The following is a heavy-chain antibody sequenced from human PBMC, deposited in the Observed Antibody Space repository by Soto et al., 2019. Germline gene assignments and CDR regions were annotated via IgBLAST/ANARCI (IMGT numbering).Heavy chain of an antibody. Sequence: QVQLQESGPGLVKPSQTLSLTCTVSGGSISSGGYYWSWIRQHPGKGLEWIGYIYYSGSTYYNPSLKSRVTISVDTSKNQFSLKLSSVTAADTAVYYCARVPESHYDSSGYYYVPRWFDPWGQGTLVTVSS. CDR2: IYYSGST. D-gene: IGHD3-22*01. CDR3: ARVPESHYDSSGYYYVPRWFDP. CDR1: GGSISSGGYY. J-gene: IGHJ5*02. V-gene: IGHV4-31*03.